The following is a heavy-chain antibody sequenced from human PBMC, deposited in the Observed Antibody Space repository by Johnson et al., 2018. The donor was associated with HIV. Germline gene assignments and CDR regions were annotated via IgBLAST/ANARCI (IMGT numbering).Heavy chain of an antibody. J-gene: IGHJ3*02. V-gene: IGHV3-7*01. D-gene: IGHD3-3*01. CDR2: IKQDGSNK. CDR3: ARDQSGQYYNFWSGYFNAFDI. Sequence: DVQLVESGGGLIQPGGSLRLSCAASGFTFSSYWMTWVRQAPGKGLEWVANIKQDGSNKYYADSVKGRFTISRDNSKNKLYLQMNSLRAEDTAVYYCARDQSGQYYNFWSGYFNAFDIWGQGTMVTVSS. CDR1: GFTFSSYW.